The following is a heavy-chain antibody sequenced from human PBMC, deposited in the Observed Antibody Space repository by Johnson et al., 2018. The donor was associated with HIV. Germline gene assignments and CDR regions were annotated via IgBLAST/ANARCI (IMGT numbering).Heavy chain of an antibody. Sequence: VQLVESGGGVVQPGRSLRLSCAASGFTFSSYWMSWVRQAPGKGLEWVGRIRSKANSYATAYAASVKGRVTIPSDDSKNTAYLQINSLKTEDTALYYGRLVEAIWYDSSGPSDAFDIWGQGTMVTVSS. V-gene: IGHV3-73*01. CDR3: RLVEAIWYDSSGPSDAFDI. D-gene: IGHD3-22*01. CDR1: GFTFSSYW. J-gene: IGHJ3*02. CDR2: IRSKANSYAT.